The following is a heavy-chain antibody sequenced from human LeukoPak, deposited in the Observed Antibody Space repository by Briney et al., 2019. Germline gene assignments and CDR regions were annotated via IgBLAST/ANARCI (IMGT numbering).Heavy chain of an antibody. V-gene: IGHV3-7*01. CDR3: AKSGGFFDT. CDR2: VNEDGSER. CDR1: GFTFSNYW. Sequence: GGSLRLSCAASGFTFSNYWMTWVRQAPGKGLEWVANVNEDGSERYYVDSVVGRFTISRDNAKTLLYLHMNSLRAEDTAVYYCAKSGGFFDTWGQGTLVTVSS. D-gene: IGHD1-26*01. J-gene: IGHJ4*02.